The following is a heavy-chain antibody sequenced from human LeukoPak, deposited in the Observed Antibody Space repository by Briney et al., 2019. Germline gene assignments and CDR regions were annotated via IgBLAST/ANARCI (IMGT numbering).Heavy chain of an antibody. J-gene: IGHJ4*02. Sequence: GSLKVSCKASGYTFTGYHIHWVRQAPGQGREWMGWITPNSGATKIAQKFQGRVTMTRDTSISTAYMELSSLTSDDTALYYCARDPSTSYYFDSWGQGTLVTVSS. D-gene: IGHD6-6*01. CDR1: GYTFTGYH. CDR2: ITPNSGAT. CDR3: ARDPSTSYYFDS. V-gene: IGHV1-2*02.